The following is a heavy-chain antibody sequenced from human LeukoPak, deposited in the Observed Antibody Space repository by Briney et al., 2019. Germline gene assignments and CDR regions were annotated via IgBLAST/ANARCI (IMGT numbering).Heavy chain of an antibody. V-gene: IGHV4-61*01. CDR1: GGSISSNIYY. CDR2: IYYSGST. J-gene: IGHJ4*02. Sequence: SETLSLTCTVSGGSISSNIYYWSWIRQPPGKGLEWIGYIYYSGSTNYNPSLKSRVTISVDTSKNQFSPKLSSVTAADTAVYYCASTLWFGDLYFDYWGQGTLVTVSS. CDR3: ASTLWFGDLYFDY. D-gene: IGHD3-10*01.